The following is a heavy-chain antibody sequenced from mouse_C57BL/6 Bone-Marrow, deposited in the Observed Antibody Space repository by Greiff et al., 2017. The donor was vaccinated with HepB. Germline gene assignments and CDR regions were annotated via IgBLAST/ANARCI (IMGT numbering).Heavy chain of an antibody. D-gene: IGHD2-5*01. CDR3: ARKGAYYSNSIDY. CDR2: INPSNGGT. J-gene: IGHJ2*01. CDR1: GYTFTSYW. Sequence: VQLQQPGTELVKPGASVKLSCKASGYTFTSYWMHWVKQRPGQGLEWIGNINPSNGGTNYNEKFKSKATLTVDKSSSTAYMQLSSLTSEDSAVYYCARKGAYYSNSIDYWGQGTTLTVSS. V-gene: IGHV1-53*01.